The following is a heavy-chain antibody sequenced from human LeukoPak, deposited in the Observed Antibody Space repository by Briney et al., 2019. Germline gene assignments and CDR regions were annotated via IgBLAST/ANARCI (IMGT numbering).Heavy chain of an antibody. J-gene: IGHJ4*02. CDR2: ISGSGGST. V-gene: IGHV3-23*01. CDR1: GFTFSSYA. Sequence: PGGSLRLSCAASGFTFSSYAMSWVRQAPGKGLEWVSAISGSGGSTYYADSVKGRFTISRDNAKNSLYLQMNSLRAEDTAVYYCARDGTNTAMRRGYFDYWGQGTLVTVSS. CDR3: ARDGTNTAMRRGYFDY. D-gene: IGHD5-18*01.